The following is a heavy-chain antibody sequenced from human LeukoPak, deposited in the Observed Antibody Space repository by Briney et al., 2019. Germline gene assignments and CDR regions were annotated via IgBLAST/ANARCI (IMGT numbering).Heavy chain of an antibody. CDR3: ARMKFYDSTGHSPGHYMDV. V-gene: IGHV4-4*07. CDR1: GGPMYSYY. CDR2: LYPGVST. J-gene: IGHJ6*03. D-gene: IGHD3-22*01. Sequence: SETLSLTCTVSGGPMYSYYWSWIRQSAGKGLEWVGRLYPGVSTDYNPSLKSRVTMSVDASKKKFALKLSAVTAADTAVHYCARMKFYDSTGHSPGHYMDVWGKGTTAIVSS.